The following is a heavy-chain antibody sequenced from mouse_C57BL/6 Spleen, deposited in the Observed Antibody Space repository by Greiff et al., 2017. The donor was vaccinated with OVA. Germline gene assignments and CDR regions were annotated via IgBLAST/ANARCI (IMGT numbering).Heavy chain of an antibody. CDR1: GYTFTSYW. V-gene: IGHV1-52*01. CDR2: IDPSDSET. CDR3: AREGYYYGSTYYFDY. Sequence: VQLQQSGAELVRPGSSVKLSCKASGYTFTSYWMHWVKQRPIQGLEWIGNIDPSDSETHYNQKFKDKATLTVDKSSSTAYMQLSSLTSEDSAVYYCAREGYYYGSTYYFDYWGQGTTLTVSS. D-gene: IGHD1-1*01. J-gene: IGHJ2*01.